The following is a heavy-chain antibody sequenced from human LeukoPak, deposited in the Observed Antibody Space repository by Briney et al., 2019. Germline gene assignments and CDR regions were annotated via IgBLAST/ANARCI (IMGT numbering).Heavy chain of an antibody. CDR3: ARDSRYYYGSGSYYPFDY. CDR2: ISAYNGNT. Sequence: ASVKVSCKASGYTFTSYGISWVRQAPGQGLEWMGWISAYNGNTNYAQKLQGRVTMTTDTSTSTAYMELRSLRSDDTAVYYCARDSRYYYGSGSYYPFDYWGQGNPGTVSS. D-gene: IGHD3-10*01. CDR1: GYTFTSYG. J-gene: IGHJ4*02. V-gene: IGHV1-18*01.